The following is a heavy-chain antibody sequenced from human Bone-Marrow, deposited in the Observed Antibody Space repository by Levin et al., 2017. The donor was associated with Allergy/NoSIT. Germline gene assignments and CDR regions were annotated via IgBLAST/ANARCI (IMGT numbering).Heavy chain of an antibody. Sequence: GGSLRLSCAASGFTFSPYPMNWVRQAPGKGLEWVSYIGDRAEVRYYADSVKGRFTISRDNAKNSLYLQMNSLRAEDTGVYYCARDGRRGYDMDVWGQGTTVTVSS. CDR2: IGDRAEVR. CDR3: ARDGRRGYDMDV. V-gene: IGHV3-48*04. J-gene: IGHJ6*02. D-gene: IGHD6-25*01. CDR1: GFTFSPYP.